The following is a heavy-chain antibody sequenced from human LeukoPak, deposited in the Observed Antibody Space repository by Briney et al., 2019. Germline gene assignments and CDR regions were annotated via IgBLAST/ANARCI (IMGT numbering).Heavy chain of an antibody. CDR2: ISAYSGNT. CDR3: ARSQVQLWLRNDYYYMDV. J-gene: IGHJ6*03. CDR1: GYTFTSYG. D-gene: IGHD5-18*01. V-gene: IGHV1-18*01. Sequence: ASVKVSCKASGYTFTSYGISWVRQAPGQGLEWMGWISAYSGNTNYAQKLQGRVTMTTDTSTSTAYMELRSPRSDDTAVYYCARSQVQLWLRNDYYYMDVWGKGTTVTVSS.